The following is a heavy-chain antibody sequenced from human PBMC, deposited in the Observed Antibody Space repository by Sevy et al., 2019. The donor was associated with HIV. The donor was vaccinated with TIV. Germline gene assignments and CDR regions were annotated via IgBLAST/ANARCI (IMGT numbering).Heavy chain of an antibody. CDR3: SKERGPYGKLEIDY. J-gene: IGHJ4*02. CDR1: GFTFRSYT. D-gene: IGHD1-1*01. V-gene: IGHV3-23*01. CDR2: IIGGGGT. Sequence: GGSLRLSCVGSGFTFRSYTINWVRQAPGKGLEWVSAIIGGGGTVYADSVKGRFTISRDDSKNTVYLQMSRLTGEDTAGIFLSKERGPYGKLEIDYWGQGTLVTVSS.